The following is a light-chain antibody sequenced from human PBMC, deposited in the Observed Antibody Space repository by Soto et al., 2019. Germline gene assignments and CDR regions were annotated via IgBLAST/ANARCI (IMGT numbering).Light chain of an antibody. J-gene: IGLJ1*01. V-gene: IGLV2-14*01. Sequence: HSPMTQAASVACSPGQSITISFTGTRSDVGGYNYVSWYQQHPGKAPKLMIYEVSNRHSGVSNRFSGSKSGNTASLTISGLQAEDEADYYCSSYTSSSTPCVFGTGTKVTVL. CDR3: SSYTSSSTPCV. CDR2: EVS. CDR1: RSDVGGYNY.